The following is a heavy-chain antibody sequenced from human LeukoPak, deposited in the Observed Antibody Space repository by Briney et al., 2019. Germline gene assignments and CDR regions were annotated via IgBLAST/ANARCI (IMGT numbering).Heavy chain of an antibody. D-gene: IGHD3-22*01. J-gene: IGHJ4*02. CDR2: ISGSGGRT. CDR3: AKERSSSGFFDY. V-gene: IGHV3-23*01. CDR1: GFSFSTYG. Sequence: GGSLRLSCAASGFSFSTYGMSWVRQAPGKGLEWVSAISGSGGRTYYADSVKGRFTVSRDNSKNTLYLQMNSLRAEDTAVYYCAKERSSSGFFDYWGQGTLVTVSS.